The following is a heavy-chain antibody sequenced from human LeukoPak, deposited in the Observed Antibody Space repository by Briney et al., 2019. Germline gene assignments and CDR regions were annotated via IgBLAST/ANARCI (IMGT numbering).Heavy chain of an antibody. CDR2: INPSGGST. Sequence: ASVKVSCKASGYTFTSYYMHWVRQAPGRGLEWMGIINPSGGSTSYAQKFQGRVTMTRDTSTSTVYMELSSLRSEDTAVYYCARDSPYDSSGYYYEYGFWGQGTLVTVSS. J-gene: IGHJ4*02. CDR3: ARDSPYDSSGYYYEYGF. D-gene: IGHD3-22*01. V-gene: IGHV1-46*01. CDR1: GYTFTSYY.